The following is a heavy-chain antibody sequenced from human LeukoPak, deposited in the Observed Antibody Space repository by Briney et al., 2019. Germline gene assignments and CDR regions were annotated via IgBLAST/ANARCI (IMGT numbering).Heavy chain of an antibody. CDR2: INHSGST. V-gene: IGHV4-34*01. D-gene: IGHD4-17*01. CDR1: GGSFSGYY. CDR3: ARLHDYGDYYADY. J-gene: IGHJ4*02. Sequence: PSETLSLTCAVYGGSFSGYYWSWIRQPPGKGLEWIGEINHSGSTNYNPSLKSRVTISVDTSKNQFSLKLSSVTAADTAVYYCARLHDYGDYYADYWGQGTLVTVSS.